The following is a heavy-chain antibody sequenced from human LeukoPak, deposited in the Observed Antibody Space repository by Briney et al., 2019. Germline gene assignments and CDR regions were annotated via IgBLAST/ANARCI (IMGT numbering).Heavy chain of an antibody. CDR2: IVVGSGNT. Sequence: ASVKVSCKASGFTFTSSTIQWVRQNRGQRLEWIGWIVVGSGNTNYAQKFKERVIITRDMSTTTVYMELSSLRSEDTAVYYCAGTPWFGELTLDYWGQGTLVTVSS. V-gene: IGHV1-58*02. CDR3: AGTPWFGELTLDY. D-gene: IGHD3-10*01. J-gene: IGHJ4*02. CDR1: GFTFTSST.